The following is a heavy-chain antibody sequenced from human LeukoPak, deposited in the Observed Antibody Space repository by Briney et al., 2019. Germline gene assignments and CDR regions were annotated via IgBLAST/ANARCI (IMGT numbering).Heavy chain of an antibody. CDR1: GYTFTSYG. J-gene: IGHJ4*02. D-gene: IGHD3-22*01. CDR3: ARDTPSSDHSSGPFPIDY. V-gene: IGHV1-18*01. Sequence: ASVKVSCKASGYTFTSYGISWVRQAPGQGLEWMGWISAYNGNTNYAQKLQGRVTMTTDTSTSTAYMELRSLRSDDTAVYYCARDTPSSDHSSGPFPIDYWGQGTLVTVSS. CDR2: ISAYNGNT.